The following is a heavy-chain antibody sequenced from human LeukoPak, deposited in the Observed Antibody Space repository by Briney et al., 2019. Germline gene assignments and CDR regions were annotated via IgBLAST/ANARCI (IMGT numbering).Heavy chain of an antibody. CDR3: ARHAPLFRYDSSGYYYFDY. D-gene: IGHD3-22*01. J-gene: IGHJ4*02. Sequence: SETPSLTCTVSGGSISSSSYYWGWIRQPPGKGLEWIGSIYYSGSTYYNPSLKSRVTISVDTSKNQFSLKLSSVTAADTAVYYCARHAPLFRYDSSGYYYFDYWGQGTLVAVSS. V-gene: IGHV4-39*01. CDR1: GGSISSSSYY. CDR2: IYYSGST.